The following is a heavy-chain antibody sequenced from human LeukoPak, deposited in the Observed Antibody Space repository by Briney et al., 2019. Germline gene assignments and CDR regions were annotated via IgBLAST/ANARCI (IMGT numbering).Heavy chain of an antibody. V-gene: IGHV4-59*08. D-gene: IGHD1-26*01. Sequence: KSSETLSLTCTVSGGSISSYYWSWIRQPPGEGLEWIGYIYYSGSTNYNPSLKSRVTISVDTSKNQFSLKLSSVTAADTAVYYCARVPRGSTVGTLPYFYYYMDVWGKGTTVIVSS. CDR1: GGSISSYY. CDR2: IYYSGST. J-gene: IGHJ6*03. CDR3: ARVPRGSTVGTLPYFYYYMDV.